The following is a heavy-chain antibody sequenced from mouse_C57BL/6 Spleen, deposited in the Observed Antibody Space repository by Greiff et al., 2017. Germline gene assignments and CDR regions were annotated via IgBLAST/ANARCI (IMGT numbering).Heavy chain of an antibody. Sequence: VNVVESGPGLVAPSQSLSITCTVSGFSLTSYGVSWVRQPPGKGLEWLGVIWGDGSTNYPSALISRLSISQDNSKSQVFLKLNSLQTDDTATYYCAKPWGYYDARDDWGQGTSVTVSS. D-gene: IGHD2-2*01. CDR1: GFSLTSYG. CDR3: AKPWGYYDARDD. V-gene: IGHV2-3*01. J-gene: IGHJ4*01. CDR2: IWGDGST.